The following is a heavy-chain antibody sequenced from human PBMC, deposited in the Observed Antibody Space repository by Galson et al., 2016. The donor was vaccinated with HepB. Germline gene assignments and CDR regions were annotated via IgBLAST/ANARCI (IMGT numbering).Heavy chain of an antibody. D-gene: IGHD2-8*01. CDR2: ISAGSGDT. J-gene: IGHJ5*02. Sequence: SVKVSCTASGYIFTNYAIHWVRQAPGQGLEWMGWISAGSGDTQSSQKFQGRVTFTRDTSASTAYMELSSLTSEDTAVYYCARQGVSGFSNWFDPWGQGTLVTVSS. CDR1: GYIFTNYA. V-gene: IGHV1-3*01. CDR3: ARQGVSGFSNWFDP.